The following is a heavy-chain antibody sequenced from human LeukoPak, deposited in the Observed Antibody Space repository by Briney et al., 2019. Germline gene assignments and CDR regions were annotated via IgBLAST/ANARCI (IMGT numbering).Heavy chain of an antibody. Sequence: SETLSLTCTVPGGSISSYYWSWIRQPAGKGLEWIGRIYTSGSINYNPSLKSRVTMSVDTSKTQFSLKLSSVTAADTAVYYCARVWTPTMVRGVITPYYYSYYMDVSGKGTTVTVSS. CDR1: GGSISSYY. V-gene: IGHV4-4*07. D-gene: IGHD3-10*01. J-gene: IGHJ6*03. CDR2: IYTSGSI. CDR3: ARVWTPTMVRGVITPYYYSYYMDV.